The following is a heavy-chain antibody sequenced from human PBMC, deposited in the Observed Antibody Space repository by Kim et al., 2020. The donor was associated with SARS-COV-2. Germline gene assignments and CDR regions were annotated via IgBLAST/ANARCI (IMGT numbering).Heavy chain of an antibody. CDR1: GFTFSSYS. CDR3: ARDDPYSTIGYDAFDI. D-gene: IGHD4-4*01. CDR2: ISSSSSTI. Sequence: GGSLRLSCAASGFTFSSYSMNWVRQAPGKGLEWVSYISSSSSTIYYADSVKGRFTISRDNAKNSLYLQMNSLRDEDTAVYYCARDDPYSTIGYDAFDIWGQGTMVTVSS. J-gene: IGHJ3*02. V-gene: IGHV3-48*02.